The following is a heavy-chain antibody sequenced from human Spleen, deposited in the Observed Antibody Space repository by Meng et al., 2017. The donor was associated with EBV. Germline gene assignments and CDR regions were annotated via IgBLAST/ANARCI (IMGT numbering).Heavy chain of an antibody. CDR1: VGSITSTNW. CDR3: ASHLLTPGTRGFDH. J-gene: IGHJ4*02. V-gene: IGHV4-4*02. D-gene: IGHD6-13*01. CDR2: THHGGNT. Sequence: QVHLQDAGPGLVQPSEHLSLTCVVSVGSITSTNWGSWVRQPPGKGLEWIGETHHGGNTNYNTSLQSRVIISVDKSKSQFSLQLTSVTAADTALYYCASHLLTPGTRGFDHWGPGILVTVSS.